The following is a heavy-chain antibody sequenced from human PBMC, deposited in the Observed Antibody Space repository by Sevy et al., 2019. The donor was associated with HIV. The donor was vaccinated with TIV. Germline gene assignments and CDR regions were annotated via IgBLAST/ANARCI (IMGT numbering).Heavy chain of an antibody. V-gene: IGHV3-33*01. CDR2: IWYDGSNK. Sequence: GGSLRLSCAASAFTFSRYDMHWVRQAPGKGLEWVALIWYDGSNKYYADSAKGRFTISRDNSKNTLYLHMNSLRVEDTAVHYCARGFCSGGSCYPYYFDYWGQGTLVTVSS. CDR1: AFTFSRYD. CDR3: ARGFCSGGSCYPYYFDY. D-gene: IGHD2-15*01. J-gene: IGHJ4*02.